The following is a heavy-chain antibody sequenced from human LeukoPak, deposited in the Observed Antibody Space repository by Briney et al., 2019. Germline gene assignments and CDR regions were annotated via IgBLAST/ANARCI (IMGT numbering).Heavy chain of an antibody. Sequence: SVKVSCKTSGYPFTSYAISWVRQAPGQGLEWMGRIIPILGIANYAQKFQGRVTITADESTSTAYIELSSLRSEDTAVYYCARDPVQLERAGYFDYWGQGTLVTVSS. CDR2: IIPILGIA. J-gene: IGHJ4*02. V-gene: IGHV1-69*04. CDR3: ARDPVQLERAGYFDY. CDR1: GYPFTSYA. D-gene: IGHD1-1*01.